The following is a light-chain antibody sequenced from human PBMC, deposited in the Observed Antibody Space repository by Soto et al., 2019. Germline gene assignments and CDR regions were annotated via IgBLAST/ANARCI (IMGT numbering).Light chain of an antibody. V-gene: IGLV1-40*01. J-gene: IGLJ1*01. CDR1: SSNIGAGYD. CDR3: AVWDDSLAIYV. Sequence: QPVLTQPPSVSGAPGQRVTISCTGSSSNIGAGYDVHWYQQLPGTAPKLLIYGNSNRPSGVPDRFSGSKSGTSASLAISGLQSEDEADYFCAVWDDSLAIYVFGTATKLTVL. CDR2: GNS.